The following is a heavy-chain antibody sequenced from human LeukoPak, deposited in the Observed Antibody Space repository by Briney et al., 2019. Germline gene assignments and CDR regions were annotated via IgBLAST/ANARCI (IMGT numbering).Heavy chain of an antibody. J-gene: IGHJ4*02. V-gene: IGHV3-21*01. CDR1: GFTFSSYS. Sequence: GGFLRLSCAASGFTFSSYSMNWVRQAPGKGLEWVSSISSSSSYIYYADSVKGRFTISRDNAKNSLYLQMNSLRAEDTAVYYCAREYSSSTDFDYWGQGTLVTVSS. CDR2: ISSSSSYI. D-gene: IGHD6-6*01. CDR3: AREYSSSTDFDY.